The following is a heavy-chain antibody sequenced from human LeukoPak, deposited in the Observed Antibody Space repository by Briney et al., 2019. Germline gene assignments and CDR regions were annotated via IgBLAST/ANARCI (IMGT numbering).Heavy chain of an antibody. CDR1: GYTFTSYG. Sequence: GASVKVSCKASGYTFTSYGINWVRQATGQGLEWMGWMNPNSGNTGYAQKFQGRVTMTRNTSISTAYMELSSLRSEDTAVYYCARGGDITMVRGVFDPWGQGTLVTVSS. J-gene: IGHJ5*02. CDR3: ARGGDITMVRGVFDP. D-gene: IGHD3-10*01. V-gene: IGHV1-8*02. CDR2: MNPNSGNT.